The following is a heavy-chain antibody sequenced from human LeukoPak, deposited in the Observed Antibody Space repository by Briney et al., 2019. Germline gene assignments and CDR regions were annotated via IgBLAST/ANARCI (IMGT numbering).Heavy chain of an antibody. V-gene: IGHV3-53*01. Sequence: GGSLRLSCAASGFTVSSNYMSWVRQAPGKGLQCVSVFYSGGRTDYADSVKGRFTISRDNSKNTLYLQMNSLRAEDTAVYYCARGPITGTNYYYYYMDVWGKGTTVTVSS. CDR2: FYSGGRT. CDR3: ARGPITGTNYYYYYMDV. CDR1: GFTVSSNY. J-gene: IGHJ6*03. D-gene: IGHD1-7*01.